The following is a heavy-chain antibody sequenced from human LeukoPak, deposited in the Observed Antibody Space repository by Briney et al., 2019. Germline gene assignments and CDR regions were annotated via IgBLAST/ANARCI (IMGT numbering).Heavy chain of an antibody. J-gene: IGHJ4*02. CDR3: ARDGGGSYWIDY. CDR2: ISGYNGNT. V-gene: IGHV1-18*01. Sequence: ASAKVSCKTSGYTFTSYGITWVRQAPGQGLEWMGWISGYNGNTNYAQKFQGRVTMTTDTSTSTAYMELRSLRSDDTAVYYCARDGGGSYWIDYWGQGTLVTVSS. CDR1: GYTFTSYG. D-gene: IGHD1-26*01.